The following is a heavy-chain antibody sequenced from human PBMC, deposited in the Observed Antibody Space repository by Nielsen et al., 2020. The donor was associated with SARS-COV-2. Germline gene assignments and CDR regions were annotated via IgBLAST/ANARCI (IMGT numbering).Heavy chain of an antibody. D-gene: IGHD1-20*01. J-gene: IGHJ4*02. CDR1: GFTFSDYY. Sequence: GGSLRLSCAASGFTFSDYYMSWIHQAPGKGLEWVSYISSSSSYTNYADSVKGRFTISRDNAKNSLYLQMNSLRAEDTAVYYCARALLGKGVTGLDYWGQGTLVTVSS. V-gene: IGHV3-11*05. CDR3: ARALLGKGVTGLDY. CDR2: ISSSSSYT.